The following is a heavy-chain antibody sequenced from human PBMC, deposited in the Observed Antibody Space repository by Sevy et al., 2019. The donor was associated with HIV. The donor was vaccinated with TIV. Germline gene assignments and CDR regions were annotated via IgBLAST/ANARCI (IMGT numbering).Heavy chain of an antibody. CDR1: GGSISSGSYY. V-gene: IGHV4-61*02. D-gene: IGHD4-17*01. CDR3: ARALRPWGSAYGDHVYVFDI. J-gene: IGHJ3*02. CDR2: IYTSGST. Sequence: SETLSLTCTVSGGSISSGSYYWSWIRQPAGKALEWIGRIYTSGSTNCNPSLKSRGTISVDTSKDLFSLKLSSVTAADTAMYYCARALRPWGSAYGDHVYVFDIWGQGTMVTVSS.